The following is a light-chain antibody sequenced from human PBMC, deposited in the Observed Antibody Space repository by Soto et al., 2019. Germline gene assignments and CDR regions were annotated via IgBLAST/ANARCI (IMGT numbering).Light chain of an antibody. V-gene: IGKV3-11*01. CDR2: DAS. CDR3: QQRSNWPPIT. CDR1: QSVSSY. Sequence: EIVLTQSPATLSLSPGERATLSCRASQSVSSYLAWYQQKPGQAPRLLIYDASNRATGIPARFSGSGSGTDFTLNISSLEPEDFAVYYCQQRSNWPPITFGQWTRLEIK. J-gene: IGKJ5*01.